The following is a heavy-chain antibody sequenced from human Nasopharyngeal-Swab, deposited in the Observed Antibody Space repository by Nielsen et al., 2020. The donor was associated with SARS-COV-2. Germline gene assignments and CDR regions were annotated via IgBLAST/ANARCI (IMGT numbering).Heavy chain of an antibody. CDR2: VYPGDSDT. CDR1: GYSFIQYW. CDR3: VRRGCVTSSCPSSFDF. Sequence: GGSLRLSCEASGYSFIQYWVGWVRQMPGKGLERMGIVYPGDSDTRYSPSFQGQVTISADNGFNTVYLQWSSLKSSDTAMYYCVRRGCVTSSCPSSFDFWGQGTLVTVSS. V-gene: IGHV5-51*01. J-gene: IGHJ4*02. D-gene: IGHD2-15*01.